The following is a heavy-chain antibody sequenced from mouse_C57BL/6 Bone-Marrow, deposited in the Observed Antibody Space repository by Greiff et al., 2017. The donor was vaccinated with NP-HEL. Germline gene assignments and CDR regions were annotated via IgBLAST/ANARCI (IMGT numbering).Heavy chain of an antibody. J-gene: IGHJ1*03. Sequence: VQLQQPGAELVKPGASVKLSCKASGYTFTSYWMHWVKQRPGQGLEWIGMIHPNSGSTNYNEKFKSKATLTVDKSSSTAYMQLSSLTSEDSAVYYCAREDYYGSSSHWYFDVWGTGTTVTVSS. V-gene: IGHV1-64*01. D-gene: IGHD1-1*01. CDR2: IHPNSGST. CDR1: GYTFTSYW. CDR3: AREDYYGSSSHWYFDV.